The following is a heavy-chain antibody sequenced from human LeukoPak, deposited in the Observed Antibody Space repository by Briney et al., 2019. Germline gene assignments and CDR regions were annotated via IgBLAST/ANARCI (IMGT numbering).Heavy chain of an antibody. V-gene: IGHV3-7*01. J-gene: IGHJ4*02. CDR2: IDQDGSDK. D-gene: IGHD6-19*01. CDR1: GFTFTTYW. Sequence: PGGSLRLSCAASGFTFTTYWMSWVRQAPGQGLEWVANIDQDGSDKYYVDSVKGRFTISRDNAKNSLYLQMNSLRAEDTAVDYCARDPFSLTVAGGPPIDYWGQGTLSPSPQ. CDR3: ARDPFSLTVAGGPPIDY.